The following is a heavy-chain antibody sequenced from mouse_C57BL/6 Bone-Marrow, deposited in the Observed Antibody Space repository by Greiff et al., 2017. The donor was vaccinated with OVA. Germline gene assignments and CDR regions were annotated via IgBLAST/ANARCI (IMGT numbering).Heavy chain of an antibody. CDR3: ASGYDVVDY. CDR2: IDPSDSYT. D-gene: IGHD2-2*01. CDR1: GYTFTSYC. Sequence: QVQLKQSGAELVKPGASVKLSCKASGYTFTSYCMQWVKQRPGQGLEWIGVIDPSDSYTNYNPKFKGKATLTVDTSSSTAYMQLSSLTSEDSTVYYCASGYDVVDYWGQGTTLTVSS. J-gene: IGHJ2*01. V-gene: IGHV1-50*01.